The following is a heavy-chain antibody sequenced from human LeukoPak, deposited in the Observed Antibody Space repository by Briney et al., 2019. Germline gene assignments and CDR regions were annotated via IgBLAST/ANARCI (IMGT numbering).Heavy chain of an antibody. CDR3: ARQTGSGLFILP. Sequence: PSETLSLTCNASGGSISNRAYYWAWIRQPPGKGLEWIGSVFYSGSKYSNPSLESRLTISVDTSKNHFSLRLTSVTAADTAVYYCARQTGSGLFILPGGQGTLVTVSS. CDR1: GGSISNRAYY. CDR2: VFYSGSK. V-gene: IGHV4-39*01. D-gene: IGHD3/OR15-3a*01. J-gene: IGHJ4*02.